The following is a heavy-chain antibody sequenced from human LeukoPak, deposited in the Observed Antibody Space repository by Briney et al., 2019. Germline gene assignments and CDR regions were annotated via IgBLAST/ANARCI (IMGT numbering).Heavy chain of an antibody. CDR3: AIMHGYYDGSGYWVQ. J-gene: IGHJ1*01. CDR1: GFTFGSYG. Sequence: GGSLRLSCAASGFTFGSYGMSWVRQAPGRGLEWVSFITPNADRTSYADSVEGRFTISRDNPRNTLYMQMNSLRDEDTALYYCAIMHGYYDGSGYWVQWGQGTLVTVSS. D-gene: IGHD3-22*01. CDR2: ITPNADRT. V-gene: IGHV3-23*01.